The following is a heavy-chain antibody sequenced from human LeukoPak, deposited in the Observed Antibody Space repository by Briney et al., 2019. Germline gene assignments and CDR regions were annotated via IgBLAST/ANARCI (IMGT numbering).Heavy chain of an antibody. V-gene: IGHV7-4-1*02. CDR1: GYTFTNYT. CDR3: AREDYGGNSGGSGY. D-gene: IGHD4-23*01. J-gene: IGHJ4*02. Sequence: ASVKVSCKASGYTFTNYTLNWVRQAPGQGLEWMGWINTNTGNPTYAQGFTGRFVFSLDTSVSTAYLQISSLKAEDTAVYYCAREDYGGNSGGSGYWGQGTLVTVSS. CDR2: INTNTGNP.